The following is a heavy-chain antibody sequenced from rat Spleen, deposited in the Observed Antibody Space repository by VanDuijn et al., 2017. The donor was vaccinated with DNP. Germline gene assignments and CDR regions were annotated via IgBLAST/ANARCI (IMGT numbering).Heavy chain of an antibody. Sequence: QVQLKESGPGLVQPSQTLSLTCTVSGFSLTSYHVHWVRQPPGKGPEWMGVVWSNGDTSYSSVLKPRLSISRDTSKSQVFLKMNGLQTDDTANYFCARELYPYAMDAWGQGTSVTVSS. CDR2: VWSNGDT. D-gene: IGHD1-2*01. CDR1: GFSLTSYH. V-gene: IGHV2-32*01. CDR3: ARELYPYAMDA. J-gene: IGHJ4*01.